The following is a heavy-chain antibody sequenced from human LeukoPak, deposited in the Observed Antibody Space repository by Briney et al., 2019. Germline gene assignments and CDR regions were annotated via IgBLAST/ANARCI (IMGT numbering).Heavy chain of an antibody. CDR2: IRYDGSNK. Sequence: GGSLRLSCAASGFTFSSYGMHWVRQAPGKGLEWVAFIRYDGSNKYYADSVKGRFTISRDNSKNTLYLQMNSLRAEDTAVYYCAKSGIRYCSGGSCHGYYYYYMDVWGKGTTVTVSS. J-gene: IGHJ6*03. CDR3: AKSGIRYCSGGSCHGYYYYYMDV. CDR1: GFTFSSYG. V-gene: IGHV3-30*02. D-gene: IGHD2-15*01.